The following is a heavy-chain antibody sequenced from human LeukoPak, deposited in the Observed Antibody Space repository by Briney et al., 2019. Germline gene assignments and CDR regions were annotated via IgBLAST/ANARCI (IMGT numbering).Heavy chain of an antibody. CDR2: IYSSVSI. J-gene: IGHJ2*01. CDR1: GGSISSFY. D-gene: IGHD1-20*01. Sequence: KPSETLSLTCTLSGGSISSFYWSWIRQPAGKGLEWIGRIYSSVSINYNPSLNSRVTMSVDTSKNQFSLKLSSVTAADTAVYYCARRNWNYWYFDLWGRGTLVTVSS. V-gene: IGHV4-4*07. CDR3: ARRNWNYWYFDL.